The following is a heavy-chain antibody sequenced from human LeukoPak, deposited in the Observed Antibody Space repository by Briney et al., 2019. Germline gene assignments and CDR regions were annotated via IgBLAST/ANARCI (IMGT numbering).Heavy chain of an antibody. CDR1: GFAFSSYA. V-gene: IGHV3-30-3*01. J-gene: IGHJ4*02. D-gene: IGHD2-15*01. CDR2: ISYDGSNK. Sequence: PGRSLRLSCAASGFAFSSYAMHWVRQAPGKGLEWVAVISYDGSNKYYADSVKGRFTISRDNSKNTLYLQMNSLRAEDTAVYYCVSVVAGIDYWGQGTLVTVSS. CDR3: VSVVAGIDY.